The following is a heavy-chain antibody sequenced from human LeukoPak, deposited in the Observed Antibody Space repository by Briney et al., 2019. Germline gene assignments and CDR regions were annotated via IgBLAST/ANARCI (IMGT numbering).Heavy chain of an antibody. CDR2: ISGSGGST. J-gene: IGHJ3*02. Sequence: PGGSLRLSCAASGFTFSSYAVSWVRQAPGKGLEWVSAISGSGGSTYYADSVKGRFTISRDNSKNTLYLQMNSLRAEDTAVYYCAKDLGITMIVVVINHAFDIWGQGTMVTVSS. D-gene: IGHD3-22*01. V-gene: IGHV3-23*01. CDR3: AKDLGITMIVVVINHAFDI. CDR1: GFTFSSYA.